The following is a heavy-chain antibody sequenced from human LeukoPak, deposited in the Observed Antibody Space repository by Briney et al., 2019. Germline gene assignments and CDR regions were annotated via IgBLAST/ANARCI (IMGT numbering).Heavy chain of an antibody. CDR2: ISGSGGST. CDR1: RFTFNTYW. V-gene: IGHV3-23*01. J-gene: IGHJ4*02. D-gene: IGHD6-13*01. CDR3: AKDAVTWYSSSWYYFDY. Sequence: GGSLRLSCAASRFTFNTYWMHWVRQAPGKGLEWVSAISGSGGSTYYADSVKGRFTISRDNSKNTLYLQMNSLRAEDTAVYYCAKDAVTWYSSSWYYFDYWGQGTLVTVSS.